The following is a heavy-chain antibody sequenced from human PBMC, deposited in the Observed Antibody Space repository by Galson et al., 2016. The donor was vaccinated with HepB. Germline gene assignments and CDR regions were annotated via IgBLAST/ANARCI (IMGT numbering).Heavy chain of an antibody. CDR3: ARDRLGWFDP. J-gene: IGHJ5*02. V-gene: IGHV3-69-1*01. CDR1: GFIFSDYY. D-gene: IGHD3-16*01. CDR2: ISHVGIV. Sequence: SLRLSCAASGFIFSDYYMNWVRQTPGKGLEWVAHISHVGIVYADSVKGRFTISRDNAKNSLYLQMNSLRVEDTAVYYCARDRLGWFDPWGQGTLVTVSS.